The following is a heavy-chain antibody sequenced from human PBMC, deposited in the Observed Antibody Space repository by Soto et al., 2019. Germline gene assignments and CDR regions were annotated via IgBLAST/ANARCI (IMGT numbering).Heavy chain of an antibody. CDR3: AKGGRDYDFWSGYYCSDY. J-gene: IGHJ4*02. V-gene: IGHV3-23*01. CDR2: ISGSGGST. D-gene: IGHD3-3*01. Sequence: GGSLRLSCAASGFTFSSYAMSWVRQAPGKGLEWVSAISGSGGSTYYADSVKGRFTISRDNSKNTLYLQMNSLRAEDTAGYYCAKGGRDYDFWSGYYCSDYWGQGTLVTVSS. CDR1: GFTFSSYA.